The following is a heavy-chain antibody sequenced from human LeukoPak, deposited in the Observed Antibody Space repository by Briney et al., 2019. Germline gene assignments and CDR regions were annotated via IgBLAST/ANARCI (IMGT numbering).Heavy chain of an antibody. CDR2: INTDGSST. V-gene: IGHV3-74*01. CDR1: GFTFSSYW. D-gene: IGHD3-22*01. CDR3: ARGYYYDSGDYPFYFDY. Sequence: PGGSLRLSCAASGFTFSSYWMHWVRQAPGKGLVWVSRINTDGSSTSYADSVKGRFTISRDNSKNTLYLQMNSLRAEDTALYFCARGYYYDSGDYPFYFDYWGQGTLVTVSS. J-gene: IGHJ4*02.